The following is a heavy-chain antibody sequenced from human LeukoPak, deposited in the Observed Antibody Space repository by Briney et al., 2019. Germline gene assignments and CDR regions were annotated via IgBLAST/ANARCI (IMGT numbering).Heavy chain of an antibody. CDR3: ARDRLDTAMVTPFDY. Sequence: PSETLSLTCTVSGYSISSGYYWGWIRQPPGKGLEWIGSIYHSGGTYYNPSLKSRVTMSVDTSKNQFSLKLSSVTAADTAVYYCARDRLDTAMVTPFDYWGQGTLVTVSS. CDR1: GYSISSGYY. V-gene: IGHV4-38-2*02. D-gene: IGHD5-18*01. J-gene: IGHJ4*02. CDR2: IYHSGGT.